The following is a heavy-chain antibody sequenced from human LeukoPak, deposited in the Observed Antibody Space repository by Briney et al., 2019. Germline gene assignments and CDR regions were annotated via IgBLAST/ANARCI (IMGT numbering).Heavy chain of an antibody. CDR1: GFTFRSSG. CDR3: AKGSSGWSIDP. CDR2: IAYNGIDK. J-gene: IGHJ5*02. Sequence: GRSLRLSCAASGFTFRSSGMHWVRQAPGKGPEWVAVIAYNGIDKYYVDSVKGRFTISRDNSKNTLYLEMNSLRAEDTAVYYCAKGSSGWSIDPWGQGTLVTVSS. D-gene: IGHD6-19*01. V-gene: IGHV3-30*18.